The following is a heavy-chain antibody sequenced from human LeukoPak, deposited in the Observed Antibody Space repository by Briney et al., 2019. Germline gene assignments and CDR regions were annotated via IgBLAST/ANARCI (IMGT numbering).Heavy chain of an antibody. CDR2: IYPGDSDT. J-gene: IGHJ3*02. Sequence: GESLKISCKGSGYSFTSYWIGWVRQMPGKGLEWMGIIYPGDSDTRYSPSFQGQVTISADRSISTAYLQWSSLKASDTAMYYCATRFQYLQYSRSWPNAFDIWGQGTMVTVSS. CDR1: GYSFTSYW. D-gene: IGHD6-13*01. CDR3: ATRFQYLQYSRSWPNAFDI. V-gene: IGHV5-51*01.